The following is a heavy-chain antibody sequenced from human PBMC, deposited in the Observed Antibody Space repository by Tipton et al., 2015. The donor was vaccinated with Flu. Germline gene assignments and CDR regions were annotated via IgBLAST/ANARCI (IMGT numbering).Heavy chain of an antibody. CDR3: ARDRDGHCGGECFPGY. V-gene: IGHV3-30*01. CDR1: GVTFSSYA. Sequence: RSLRLSCAASGVTFSSYAMHWVRQAPGKGLEWVAVISYDGSNKYYADSVKGRFTISRDNSKNTLYLQLNSLRAEETAVYYCARDRDGHCGGECFPGYWGQGTTVTVSS. CDR2: ISYDGSNK. J-gene: IGHJ4*02. D-gene: IGHD2-21*01.